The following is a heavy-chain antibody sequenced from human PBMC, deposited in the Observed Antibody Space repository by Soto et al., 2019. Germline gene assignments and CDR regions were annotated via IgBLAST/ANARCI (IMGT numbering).Heavy chain of an antibody. J-gene: IGHJ4*02. D-gene: IGHD2-21*02. V-gene: IGHV3-7*04. CDR2: IKQDGSKK. CDR1: GFTFSTYW. CDR3: AWGAYCGGDCYHHFHF. Sequence: VQLVESGGALVQPGGSLRLSCAASGFTFSTYWMSWVRQAPGKGLEWVANIKQDGSKKHYVDSVKGRFSLSRDNAKNSLYLQMNSLSAEDTAVYYCAWGAYCGGDCYHHFHFWGQGTLVTVSS.